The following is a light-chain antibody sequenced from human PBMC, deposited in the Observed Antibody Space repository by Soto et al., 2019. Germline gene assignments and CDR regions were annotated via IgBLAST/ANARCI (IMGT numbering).Light chain of an antibody. J-gene: IGKJ1*01. V-gene: IGKV1-5*01. CDR1: QSISSW. Sequence: DMQMTQSPSTLSASVGDRVTITCRASQSISSWLAWYQQKPGKAPKLLIYDASSLESGVPSRFSGSGSGTEFTLTISSLQPDDFATYYCQQYNSYPAFGQGTKVEIK. CDR2: DAS. CDR3: QQYNSYPA.